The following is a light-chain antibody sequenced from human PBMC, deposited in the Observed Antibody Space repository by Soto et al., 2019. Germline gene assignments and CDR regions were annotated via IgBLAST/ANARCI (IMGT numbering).Light chain of an antibody. J-gene: IGLJ2*01. CDR3: CSYAGSSTFLI. Sequence: QSALTQPASVTGSPGQSITISCTGTTSDVGSYNLVSWYQHHPGKAPKLMIYEVTKRPSGVSDRFSGSKSGNTASLTISGLQAEDEAYYYCCSYAGSSTFLIFGGGTKVTVL. CDR2: EVT. V-gene: IGLV2-23*02. CDR1: TSDVGSYNL.